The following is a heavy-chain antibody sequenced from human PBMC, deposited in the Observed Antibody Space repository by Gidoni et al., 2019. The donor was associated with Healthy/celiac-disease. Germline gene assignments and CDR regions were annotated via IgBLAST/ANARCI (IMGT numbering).Heavy chain of an antibody. D-gene: IGHD3-10*01. Sequence: QVQLQQWGAGLLKPSETLSLTCAVYGGSFSVYYWSWFRQPPGKGLEWIWEINPSGSTNYNPSLTSRVTISVDTSKNQFSLKLSSVTAADTAVYYCATRPTYYYGSGSYYKPYYFDYWGQGTLVTVSS. V-gene: IGHV4-34*01. CDR2: INPSGST. CDR3: ATRPTYYYGSGSYYKPYYFDY. CDR1: GGSFSVYY. J-gene: IGHJ4*02.